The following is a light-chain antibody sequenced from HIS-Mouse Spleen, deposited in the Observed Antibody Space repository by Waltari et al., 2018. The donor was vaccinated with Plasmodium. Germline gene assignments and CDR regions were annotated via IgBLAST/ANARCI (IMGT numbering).Light chain of an antibody. CDR2: CAS. CDR1: QSVSSN. J-gene: IGKJ3*01. V-gene: IGKV3-15*01. CDR3: QQYNNWSFT. Sequence: EIVMTQSPATLSVSPGERATLSCRARQSVSSNLAWYQQKPGQAPRLLIYCASTRATGIPARFSGSGSGTEFTLTISSLQSEDFAVYYCQQYNNWSFTFGPGTKVDIK.